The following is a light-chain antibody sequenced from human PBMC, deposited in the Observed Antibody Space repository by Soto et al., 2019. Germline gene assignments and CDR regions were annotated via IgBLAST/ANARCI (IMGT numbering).Light chain of an antibody. J-gene: IGKJ1*01. V-gene: IGKV3-15*01. CDR3: QQYNNWPLT. CDR2: DAS. Sequence: EIVLTQSPATLSVSIGERATISFSASQSVSSYLVWYQQKPGQAPRLLIYDASNRATGIPARFSGSGSGTEFALTISSLQSEDFAVYSCQQYNNWPLTFGQGTKVDIK. CDR1: QSVSSY.